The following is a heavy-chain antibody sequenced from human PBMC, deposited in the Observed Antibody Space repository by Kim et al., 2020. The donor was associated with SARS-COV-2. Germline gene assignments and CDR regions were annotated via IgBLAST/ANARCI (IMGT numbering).Heavy chain of an antibody. J-gene: IGHJ5*02. D-gene: IGHD3-16*02. V-gene: IGHV4-39*01. CDR1: GGSISSSSYY. CDR3: ARSSWDYVWGTYRDPDWFDP. CDR2: IYYSGST. Sequence: SETLSLTCTVSGGSISSSSYYWGWIRQPPGKGLEWIGSIYYSGSTYYNPSLKSRVTISVDTSKNQFSLKLSSVTAADTAVYYCARSSWDYVWGTYRDPDWFDPWGQGTLVTVSS.